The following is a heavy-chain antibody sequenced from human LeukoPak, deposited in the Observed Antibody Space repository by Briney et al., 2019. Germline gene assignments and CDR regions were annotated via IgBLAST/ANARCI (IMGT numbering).Heavy chain of an antibody. Sequence: SETLSLTCAVYGGSFSGYYWSWIRQPPGKGLEWIGEINHSGSTNYNPSLKSRVTISVDTSKNQFSLKLSSVTAADTAVYYCARLRRAAGTVVFWFDPWGQGTLVTVSS. J-gene: IGHJ5*02. D-gene: IGHD6-13*01. CDR2: INHSGST. CDR1: GGSFSGYY. V-gene: IGHV4-34*01. CDR3: ARLRRAAGTVVFWFDP.